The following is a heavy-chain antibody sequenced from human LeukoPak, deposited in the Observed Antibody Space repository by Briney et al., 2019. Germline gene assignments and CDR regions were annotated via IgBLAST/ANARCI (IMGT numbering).Heavy chain of an antibody. Sequence: SETLSLTCAVYGGSFSGYYWSWIRQPPGKGPEWIGEINHSGSTNYNPSLKSRVTISVDTSKNQFSLKLSSVTAADTAVYYCASLLYPPDIWGQGTMVTVSS. J-gene: IGHJ3*02. V-gene: IGHV4-34*01. CDR2: INHSGST. D-gene: IGHD2-2*02. CDR1: GGSFSGYY. CDR3: ASLLYPPDI.